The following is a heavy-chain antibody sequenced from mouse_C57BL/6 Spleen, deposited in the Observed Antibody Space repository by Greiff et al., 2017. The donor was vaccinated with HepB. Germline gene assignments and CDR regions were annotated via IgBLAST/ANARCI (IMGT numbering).Heavy chain of an antibody. CDR2: INPNNGGT. V-gene: IGHV1-26*01. CDR1: GYTFTDYY. Sequence: EVQLQQSGPELVKPGASVKISCKASGYTFTDYYMNWVKQSHGKSLEWIGDINPNNGGTSYNQKFKGKATLTVDKSSSTAYMELRSLTSEDSAVYYCARGIWAMDYWGQGTSVTVSS. CDR3: ARGIWAMDY. J-gene: IGHJ4*01.